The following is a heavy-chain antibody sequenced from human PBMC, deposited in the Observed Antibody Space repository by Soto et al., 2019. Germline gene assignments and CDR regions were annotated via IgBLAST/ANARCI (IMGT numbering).Heavy chain of an antibody. Sequence: SETLSLTCTVSGGSISSGDYYWSWIRQPPGKGLEWIGYIYYSGSTYYNPSLKSRVTISVDTSKNQFSLKLSSVTAADTAVYYCARGTYDFWSGLYYYYYGMDVWGQGTTVTVSS. CDR1: GGSISSGDYY. D-gene: IGHD3-3*01. J-gene: IGHJ6*02. CDR3: ARGTYDFWSGLYYYYYGMDV. V-gene: IGHV4-30-4*01. CDR2: IYYSGST.